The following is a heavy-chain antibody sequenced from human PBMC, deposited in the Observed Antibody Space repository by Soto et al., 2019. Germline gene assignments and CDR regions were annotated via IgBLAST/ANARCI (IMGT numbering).Heavy chain of an antibody. Sequence: LQTLSLTCAISGDSVSSNSATWNLIRQSPSRGLEWLGRTYYRSKWYYDYAVSVKSRITINPDTSKNQFSLQLNSVTPEDTAVYYCARDPVTAADYFDYWGPGTLVTVSS. CDR2: TYYRSKWYY. CDR1: GDSVSSNSAT. D-gene: IGHD6-13*01. CDR3: ARDPVTAADYFDY. J-gene: IGHJ4*02. V-gene: IGHV6-1*01.